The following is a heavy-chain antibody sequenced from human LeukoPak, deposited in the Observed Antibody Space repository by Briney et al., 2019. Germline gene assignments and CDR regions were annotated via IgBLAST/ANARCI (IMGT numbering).Heavy chain of an antibody. CDR2: INPSGGTT. CDR1: GYTFTSYY. J-gene: IGHJ4*02. Sequence: ASVKVSCKASGYTFTSYYIHWVRQAPGQGLEWMGKINPSGGTTTNAQTFLGRLTMTRDTSTNTVYMELSSLRSEDTAVYYCARADYDFWSGYLFFDYWGQGTLVTVSS. CDR3: ARADYDFWSGYLFFDY. V-gene: IGHV1-46*03. D-gene: IGHD3-3*01.